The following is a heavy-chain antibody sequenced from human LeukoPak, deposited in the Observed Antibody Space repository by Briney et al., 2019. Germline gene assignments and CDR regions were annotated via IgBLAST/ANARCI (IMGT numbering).Heavy chain of an antibody. CDR1: GFTFSSYA. Sequence: GGSLRLSCAVSGFTFSSYAMNWVRQAPGKGLEWVSAISATDGSTYYADSVKGRFTISRDNSKTTLYLHMNSLRAEDTAVYYCAKMTYASGSSKFDYWGQGTLVTVSS. CDR3: AKMTYASGSSKFDY. V-gene: IGHV3-23*01. J-gene: IGHJ4*02. CDR2: ISATDGST. D-gene: IGHD3-10*01.